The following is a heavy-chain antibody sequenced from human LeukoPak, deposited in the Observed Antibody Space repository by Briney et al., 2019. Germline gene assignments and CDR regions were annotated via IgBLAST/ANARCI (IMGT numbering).Heavy chain of an antibody. V-gene: IGHV4-39*01. D-gene: IGHD6-19*01. CDR3: ASLAVAGLSEGY. J-gene: IGHJ4*02. CDR2: IYYSGST. Sequence: SETLSLTCTVSGGSISSDSYYWAWIRQPPGKGLEWIASIYYSGSTYYNPSLKSRVTISVDTSRNQFSLKLSSVTAADTAVYYCASLAVAGLSEGYWGQGTLVIVSS. CDR1: GGSISSDSYY.